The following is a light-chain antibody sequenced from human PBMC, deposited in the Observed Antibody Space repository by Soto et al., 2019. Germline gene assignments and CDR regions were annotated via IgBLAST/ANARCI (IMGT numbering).Light chain of an antibody. CDR1: SSDVGGYNY. Sequence: QSVLSQPASVSGSPGQSITISCTGTSSDVGGYNYVSWYQQYPGKAPKLLIYDVSSRPSGVSDRFSGSKSGNTASLTISGVQAEDEADYYCTSYTSISTVVFGGGTKVTVL. V-gene: IGLV2-14*03. CDR2: DVS. J-gene: IGLJ2*01. CDR3: TSYTSISTVV.